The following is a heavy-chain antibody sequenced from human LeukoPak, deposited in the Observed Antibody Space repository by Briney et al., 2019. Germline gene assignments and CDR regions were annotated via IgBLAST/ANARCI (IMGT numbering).Heavy chain of an antibody. CDR1: GFTFGSYA. Sequence: PGGSLRLSCAASGFTFGSYAMHWVRQAPGKGLEWVAVISYDGSNKYYADSVKGRFTISRDNSKNTLYLQMNSLRAEDTAVYYCARDGYSSSSLDYWGQGTLVTVSS. J-gene: IGHJ4*02. V-gene: IGHV3-30*04. D-gene: IGHD6-13*01. CDR3: ARDGYSSSSLDY. CDR2: ISYDGSNK.